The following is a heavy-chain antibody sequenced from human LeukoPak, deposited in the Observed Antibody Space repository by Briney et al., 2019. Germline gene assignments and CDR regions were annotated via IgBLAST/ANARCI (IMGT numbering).Heavy chain of an antibody. D-gene: IGHD3-16*01. V-gene: IGHV4-34*01. Sequence: SETLSLTCAVYGGSFSGYYWSWIRQPPGKGLEWIGEINHSGSTNYNPSLKSRVTISVDTSKNQFSLKLSSVTAADTAVYYCARHRGGGWWLRLGYFDYWGQGTLVTVSS. CDR3: ARHRGGGWWLRLGYFDY. CDR2: INHSGST. CDR1: GGSFSGYY. J-gene: IGHJ4*02.